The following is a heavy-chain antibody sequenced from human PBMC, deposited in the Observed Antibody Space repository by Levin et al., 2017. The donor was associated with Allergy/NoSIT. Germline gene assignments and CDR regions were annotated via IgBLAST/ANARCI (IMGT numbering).Heavy chain of an antibody. CDR1: GGSISSGGYY. D-gene: IGHD4-11*01. CDR2: IYYSGST. V-gene: IGHV4-31*03. CDR3: ARELSKGPYYFDY. J-gene: IGHJ4*02. Sequence: SETLSLTCTVSGGSISSGGYYWSWIRQHPGKGLEWIGYIYYSGSTYYNPSLKSRVTISVDTSKNQFSLKLSSVTAADTAVYYCARELSKGPYYFDYWGQGTLVTVSS.